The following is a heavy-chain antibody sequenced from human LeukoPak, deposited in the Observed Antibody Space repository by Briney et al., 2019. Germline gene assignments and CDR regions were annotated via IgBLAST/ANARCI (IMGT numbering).Heavy chain of an antibody. CDR1: GGSISSGSYY. J-gene: IGHJ4*02. CDR3: ARELRGSGSYYPIY. D-gene: IGHD3-10*01. V-gene: IGHV4-61*02. CDR2: IYTSGST. Sequence: SETLSLTCTVSGGSISSGSYYWRWIRQPAGQGLEWIGRIYTSGSTNYNPSLKSRVTISVDTSKNQFSLKLSSVTAADTAVYYCARELRGSGSYYPIYWGQGTLVTVSS.